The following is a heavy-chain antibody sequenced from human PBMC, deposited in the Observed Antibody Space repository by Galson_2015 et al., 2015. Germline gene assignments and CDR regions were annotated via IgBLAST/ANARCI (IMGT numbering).Heavy chain of an antibody. V-gene: IGHV1-24*01. D-gene: IGHD2-21*02. CDR3: AAILLLTSIHLDY. CDR2: FDPRDGDT. CDR1: GYTLRELA. J-gene: IGHJ4*03. Sequence: SVKVSCKVSGYTLRELAIHWVRQAPGKGLEWVGDFDPRDGDTVYAQKLEGRVVITEDASTDTAYLDLSNLRSEDTAIYYCAAILLLTSIHLDYWGHGTLVTVSS.